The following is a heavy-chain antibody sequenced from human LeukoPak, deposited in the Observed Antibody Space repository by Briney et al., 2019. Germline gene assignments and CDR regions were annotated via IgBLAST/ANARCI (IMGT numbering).Heavy chain of an antibody. CDR1: GFTFNKSW. V-gene: IGHV3-15*01. D-gene: IGHD2-21*01. CDR2: IKSKTDGGTT. J-gene: IGHJ6*02. CDR3: TTDVTLLENHYYYGMDV. Sequence: GGSLRLSCAASGFTFNKSWMSWVRQAPGKGLEWVGRIKSKTDGGTTDYAAVVKGRVTISRDDSKNMLYPQVNSLKTEDTAVYYCTTDVTLLENHYYYGMDVWGQGTTVTVSS.